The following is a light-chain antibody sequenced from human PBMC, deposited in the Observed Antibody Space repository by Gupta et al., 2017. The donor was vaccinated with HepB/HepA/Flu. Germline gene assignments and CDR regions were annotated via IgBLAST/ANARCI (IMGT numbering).Light chain of an antibody. J-gene: IGLJ3*02. Sequence: QSVLTQLPAAAGTTGQRVAISCSGSSSNIERNTVHWYQQLPGTAPKVLIYNNNQRPSGVPDRFSGSKSGTSASLAISGLQSEDEADYYCAAWDDSLKGWVFGGGTKLTVL. CDR3: AAWDDSLKGWV. CDR1: SSNIERNT. CDR2: NNN. V-gene: IGLV1-44*01.